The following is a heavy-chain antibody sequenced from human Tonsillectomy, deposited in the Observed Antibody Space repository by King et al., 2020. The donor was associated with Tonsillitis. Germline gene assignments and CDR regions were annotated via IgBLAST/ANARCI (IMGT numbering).Heavy chain of an antibody. CDR3: AKNSGIYSY. D-gene: IGHD1-26*01. CDR1: GFTFSSND. J-gene: IGHJ4*01. Sequence: VQLVESGGGLVQPGWSLRLSCGASGFTFSSNDMTWVRQAPGKGLEWLSGISGSDGSTYYADSVKGRFTISRDNSKNILYLQMNSLRVEDTAVYYCAKNSGIYSYWGHGTLVTVSS. CDR2: ISGSDGST. V-gene: IGHV3-23*04.